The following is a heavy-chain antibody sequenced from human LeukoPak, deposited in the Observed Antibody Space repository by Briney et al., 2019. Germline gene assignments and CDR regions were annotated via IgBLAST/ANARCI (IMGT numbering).Heavy chain of an antibody. CDR1: GYTFTDYY. J-gene: IGHJ2*01. CDR3: ARGAGTYWYFDL. Sequence: ASVKASCKASGYTFTDYYIHWVRQAPRQGLEWMGRINPNAGDTNYAQKFHGWVTMTGDTSISTAYMELNRLRSDDTAVYYCARGAGTYWYFDLWGRGTLVTVSS. CDR2: INPNAGDT. V-gene: IGHV1-2*04. D-gene: IGHD3-10*01.